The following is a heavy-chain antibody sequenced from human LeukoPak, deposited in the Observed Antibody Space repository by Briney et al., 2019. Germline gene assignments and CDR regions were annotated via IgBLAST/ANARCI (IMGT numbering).Heavy chain of an antibody. CDR1: GGTFSSYA. D-gene: IGHD3-3*01. CDR3: ARGGDDFWSGYNWFDP. Sequence: ASVKVSCKASGGTFSSYAISWVRQAPGQGLEWMGGIIPIFGTANYAQKFQGRVTITADESTSTAYMELSSLRSEDTAVYYCARGGDDFWSGYNWFDPWGQGTLVTVSS. CDR2: IIPIFGTA. V-gene: IGHV1-69*13. J-gene: IGHJ5*02.